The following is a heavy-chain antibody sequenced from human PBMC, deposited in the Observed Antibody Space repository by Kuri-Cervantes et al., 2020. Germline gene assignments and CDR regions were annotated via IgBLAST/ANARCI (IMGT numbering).Heavy chain of an antibody. Sequence: GGSLRLSCAASGFTFSSYGMHWVRQAPGKGLEWVSYISSSGSTIYYADSVKGRFTISRDNARASLYLQMNSLRAEDTAVYYCARHNYYDRSGYLYYWGQGTLVTVSS. CDR1: GFTFSSYG. V-gene: IGHV3-48*01. J-gene: IGHJ4*02. CDR3: ARHNYYDRSGYLYY. CDR2: ISSSGSTI. D-gene: IGHD3-22*01.